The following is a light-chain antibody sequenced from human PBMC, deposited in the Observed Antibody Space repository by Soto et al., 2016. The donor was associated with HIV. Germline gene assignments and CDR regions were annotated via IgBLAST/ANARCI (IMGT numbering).Light chain of an antibody. CDR2: EDK. J-gene: IGLJ3*02. CDR3: QAWDSGRV. CDR1: KLGDKY. V-gene: IGLV3-1*01. Sequence: SYELTQPPSVSVSPGQTASITCSGDKLGDKYVCWYQQKPGQSPVLVIYEDKKRRSGIPERFSGSNSGNTATLTISGTQTMDEADYYCQAWDSGRVFGGGTKLTVL.